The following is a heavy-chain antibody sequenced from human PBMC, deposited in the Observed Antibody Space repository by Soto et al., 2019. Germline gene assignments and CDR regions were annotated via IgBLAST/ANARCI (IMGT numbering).Heavy chain of an antibody. D-gene: IGHD3-22*01. CDR2: ISAYNGNT. CDR3: ARVGNYDSSGYYYYYFDY. J-gene: IGHJ4*02. CDR1: GYTFTSYG. V-gene: IGHV1-18*01. Sequence: QVQLVQSGAEVKKPGASVKVSCKASGYTFTSYGISWVRQAPGQGLEWMGWISAYNGNTNYAQKLQGRVTMTTDTXTXTXXMELRSLRSDDTAVYYCARVGNYDSSGYYYYYFDYWGQGTLVTVSS.